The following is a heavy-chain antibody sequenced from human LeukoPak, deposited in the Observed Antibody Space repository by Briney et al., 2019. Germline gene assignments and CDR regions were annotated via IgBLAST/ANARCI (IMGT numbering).Heavy chain of an antibody. J-gene: IGHJ4*02. CDR1: GFTFSSYA. CDR2: ISGSGGST. Sequence: PGRSLRLSCAASGFTFSSYAMRWVHQAPGKGLEWVSAISGSGGSTYYADSVKGRFTISRHNSKNTLYLQMNSLRAEDTAVYYCAKDLLVNDYWGQGTLVTVSS. CDR3: AKDLLVNDY. D-gene: IGHD3-22*01. V-gene: IGHV3-23*01.